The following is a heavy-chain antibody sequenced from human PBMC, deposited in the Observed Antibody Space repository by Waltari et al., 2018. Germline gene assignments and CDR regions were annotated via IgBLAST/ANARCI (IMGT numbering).Heavy chain of an antibody. V-gene: IGHV4-61*02. CDR1: GGSISSGSYY. CDR3: ARMGYSYGNSYLAP. J-gene: IGHJ5*02. CDR2: IYTSGST. Sequence: QVQLQESGPGLVKPSQTLSLTCTVSGGSISSGSYYWSWIRQPAGKGLEWIGRIYTSGSTNYNPSLKSLVTISVDTSKNQFSLKLSSVTAADTAVYYCARMGYSYGNSYLAPWGQGTLVTVSS. D-gene: IGHD5-18*01.